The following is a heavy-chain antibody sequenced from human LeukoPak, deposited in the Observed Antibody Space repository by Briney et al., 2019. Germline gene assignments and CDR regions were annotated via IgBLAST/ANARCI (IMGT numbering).Heavy chain of an antibody. Sequence: GGSLRLSCAASGLTFSSYGIHWVRQAPGKGLEWLAVIWYGGDNKYYADSVKGRFTISRDNSKNTLYLQMNSLRAEDTAVYYCAREPQPTTVTKGLWGSSQTTRDYGMDVWGQGTTVTVSS. V-gene: IGHV3-33*01. J-gene: IGHJ6*02. D-gene: IGHD4-17*01. CDR2: IWYGGDNK. CDR1: GLTFSSYG. CDR3: AREPQPTTVTKGLWGSSQTTRDYGMDV.